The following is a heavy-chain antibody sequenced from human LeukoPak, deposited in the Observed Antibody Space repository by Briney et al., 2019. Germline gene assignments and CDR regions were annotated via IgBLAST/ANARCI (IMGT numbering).Heavy chain of an antibody. D-gene: IGHD3-3*01. CDR3: ARGRNDFWSGYSYYMDV. Sequence: GASVKVSCKASGYTFTSYDINWVRQATGQGLEWMGWMNPNSGNTGYAQKFQGRVTMTRNTSISTAYMELSSLRSEDTAVYYCARGRNDFWSGYSYYMDVSGKGTTVTVSS. J-gene: IGHJ6*03. V-gene: IGHV1-8*01. CDR1: GYTFTSYD. CDR2: MNPNSGNT.